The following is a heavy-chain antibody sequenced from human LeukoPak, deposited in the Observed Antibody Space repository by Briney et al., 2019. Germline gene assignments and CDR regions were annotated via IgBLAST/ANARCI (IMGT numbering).Heavy chain of an antibody. Sequence: TGGSLRLSCAASGFTFTNHWMHWVRQAPGKGLVWVSHIDSDGSSTTYGDPAKGRFTGSRDNAKNTVYLQMNSLRAEDTAVYYCTRGTAVVAGIDFWGHGTLVTVSS. CDR2: IDSDGSST. J-gene: IGHJ4*01. CDR1: GFTFTNHW. CDR3: TRGTAVVAGIDF. V-gene: IGHV3-74*03. D-gene: IGHD6-19*01.